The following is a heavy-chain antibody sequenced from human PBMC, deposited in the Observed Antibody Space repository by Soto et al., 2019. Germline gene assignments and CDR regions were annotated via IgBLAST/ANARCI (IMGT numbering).Heavy chain of an antibody. Sequence: QVQLVQSGAEVKKPGASVKVSCKASGYTFTSYDINWVRQATGQGLEWMGWMNPNSGNTGYAQKFQGRVTMTRNTSIGTAYMELSSLRSEDAAVYYCAGARRVVVADSIFYCYMDVWGKGTTVTVSS. D-gene: IGHD2-21*02. J-gene: IGHJ6*03. CDR3: AGARRVVVADSIFYCYMDV. V-gene: IGHV1-8*01. CDR2: MNPNSGNT. CDR1: GYTFTSYD.